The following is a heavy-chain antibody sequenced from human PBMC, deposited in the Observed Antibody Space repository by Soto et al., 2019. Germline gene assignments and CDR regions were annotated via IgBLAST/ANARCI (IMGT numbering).Heavy chain of an antibody. CDR3: ARDRRWLPLWYFDL. D-gene: IGHD5-12*01. Sequence: EVQLVESGGGLVQPGGSLRLSCAASGFTFSSYWMSWVRQAPGKGLEWVANIKQDGSEKYYVDSVKGRFTISRDNAKNSLYLQMNSLRAEDTAVYYCARDRRWLPLWYFDLWGRGTLVTVSS. V-gene: IGHV3-7*01. J-gene: IGHJ2*01. CDR2: IKQDGSEK. CDR1: GFTFSSYW.